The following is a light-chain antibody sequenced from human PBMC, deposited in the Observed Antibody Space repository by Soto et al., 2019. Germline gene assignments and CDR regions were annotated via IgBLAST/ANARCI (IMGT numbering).Light chain of an antibody. V-gene: IGLV1-44*01. CDR2: AND. Sequence: QSVLTQPPSASRTPGQRVTIPCSGSSSDIGSNSVNWYQQLPGAAPRLLIYANDHRPSGVPDRFSASKSGTSASLAISGVRSEDEAFYFCSTWDDSLNGWVFGGGTKVTVL. CDR3: STWDDSLNGWV. J-gene: IGLJ3*02. CDR1: SSDIGSNS.